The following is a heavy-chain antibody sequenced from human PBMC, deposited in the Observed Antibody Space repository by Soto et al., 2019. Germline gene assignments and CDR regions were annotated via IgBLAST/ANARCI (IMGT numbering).Heavy chain of an antibody. V-gene: IGHV3-30*18. CDR1: GFTFSSYG. J-gene: IGHJ4*02. Sequence: QVQLVESGGGVVQPGRSLRLSCAASGFTFSSYGMHWVRHAPGKGLEWVAVISYDGGNKYYADSMKGRFTISRDNSKNKLDLQINSRRAEDTAVYYCAKGDRIAAAGHFDYWGQGTLVTVSS. CDR3: AKGDRIAAAGHFDY. D-gene: IGHD6-13*01. CDR2: ISYDGGNK.